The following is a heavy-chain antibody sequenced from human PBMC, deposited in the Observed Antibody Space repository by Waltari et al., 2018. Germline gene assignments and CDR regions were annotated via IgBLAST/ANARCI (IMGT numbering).Heavy chain of an antibody. J-gene: IGHJ3*02. CDR1: GYTCSTYV. V-gene: IGHV7-4-1*02. D-gene: IGHD2-2*01. CDR2: INTNTGTP. Sequence: QVQLVQSGSELRKPGASVKVSCKASGYTCSTYVMSWVRQAPGQGLAWMGWINTNTGTPTYARDFAGRFVFSLETSVSTAFLQISSLKAEDTAVYYCAREAYCNRTSCFKGNALDIWGQGTMVTVSS. CDR3: AREAYCNRTSCFKGNALDI.